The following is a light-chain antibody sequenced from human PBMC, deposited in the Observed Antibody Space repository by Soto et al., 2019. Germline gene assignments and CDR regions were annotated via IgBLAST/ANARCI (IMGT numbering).Light chain of an antibody. CDR2: DVN. CDR3: SSYTSSSTPYV. J-gene: IGLJ1*01. CDR1: SSDVGGYNF. Sequence: QSVLTQPASVSGSPGQSITTSCTGTSSDVGGYNFVSWYQQHPGKAPKLIIYDVNNRPSGVPARFSGSKSGNTASLTISGLQAEDESDYYCSSYTSSSTPYVFXTGTKVTVL. V-gene: IGLV2-14*01.